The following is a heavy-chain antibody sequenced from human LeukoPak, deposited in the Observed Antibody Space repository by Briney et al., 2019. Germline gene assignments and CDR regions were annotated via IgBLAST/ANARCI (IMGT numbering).Heavy chain of an antibody. CDR3: AREANGGNADY. V-gene: IGHV1-69*04. CDR1: GGTFSSYA. J-gene: IGHJ4*02. CDR2: IIPILGIA. D-gene: IGHD4-23*01. Sequence: ASVKVSCKASGGTFSSYAISWVRQAPGQGLEWMGRIIPILGIANYAQKFQGRVTITADESTSTAYMELSSLRSEDTAVYYCAREANGGNADYWGQGTLVTVSS.